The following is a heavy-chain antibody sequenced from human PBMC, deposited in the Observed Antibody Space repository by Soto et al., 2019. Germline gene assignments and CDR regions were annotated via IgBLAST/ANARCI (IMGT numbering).Heavy chain of an antibody. J-gene: IGHJ4*02. V-gene: IGHV5-51*01. Sequence: GESLKISCHASGYTFIYFWVAWVRQMPGKGLEWMGVIYPGASDIRYSPSFEGHVTISADKSTNTAYLQWSSLEAADTAIYYCARQGTSRGSDYASFDFWVPGTLVTVSA. CDR2: IYPGASDI. D-gene: IGHD3-10*01. CDR3: ARQGTSRGSDYASFDF. CDR1: GYTFIYFW.